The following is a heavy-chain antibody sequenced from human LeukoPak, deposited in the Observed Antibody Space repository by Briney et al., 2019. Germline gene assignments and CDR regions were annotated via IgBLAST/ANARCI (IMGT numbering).Heavy chain of an antibody. CDR3: TRQGPDYDDYLGAFDI. D-gene: IGHD4-17*01. J-gene: IGHJ3*02. V-gene: IGHV3-73*01. CDR1: GFTFSGSP. CDR2: IRSKAKSYAT. Sequence: HPGGSLRLSCAASGFTFSGSPMHWVRQASGKGLEWVGRIRSKAKSYATEYVASVKGRFTISRDDSKNTAYLQMNSLKTEDTAVYYCTRQGPDYDDYLGAFDIWGQGTVVTVSS.